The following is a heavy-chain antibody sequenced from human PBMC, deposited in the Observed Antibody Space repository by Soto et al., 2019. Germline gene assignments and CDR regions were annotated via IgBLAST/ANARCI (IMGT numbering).Heavy chain of an antibody. CDR2: INHSGST. Sequence: SETLYLTCAVYGGSFSGYYWSWIRQPPGKGLEWIGEINHSGSTNYNPSLKSRVTISVDTSKDQFSLKLSSVTAADTAVYYCVSFCARSRGCCARPDDAIDIWGQGTMVTVSS. J-gene: IGHJ3*02. CDR1: GGSFSGYY. V-gene: IGHV4-34*01. D-gene: IGHD3-16*01. CDR3: VSFCARSRGCCARPDDAIDI.